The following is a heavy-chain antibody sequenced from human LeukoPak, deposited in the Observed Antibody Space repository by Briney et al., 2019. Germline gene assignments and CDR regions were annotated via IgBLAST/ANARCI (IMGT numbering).Heavy chain of an antibody. CDR2: ISGSGGST. CDR3: ARRGLYYDYVWGSYRATDAFDI. J-gene: IGHJ3*02. CDR1: GFTFSSYG. D-gene: IGHD3-16*02. Sequence: GGSLRLSCAASGFTFSSYGMSWVRQAPGKGLEWVSAISGSGGSTYYADSVKGRFTISRDNAKNSLYLQMNSLRAEDTAVYYCARRGLYYDYVWGSYRATDAFDIWGQGTMVTVSS. V-gene: IGHV3-23*01.